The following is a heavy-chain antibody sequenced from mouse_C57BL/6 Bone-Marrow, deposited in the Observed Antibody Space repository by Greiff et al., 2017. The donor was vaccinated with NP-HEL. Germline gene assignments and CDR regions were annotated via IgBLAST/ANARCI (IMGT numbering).Heavy chain of an antibody. V-gene: IGHV1-64*01. Sequence: QVQLQQPGAELVKPGASVKLSCKASGYTFTSYWMHWVKQRPGQGLEWIGMIHTNSGSTNYTEKFKSKATLTVDKASSTAYMQLSSLTSDDSAVYYCTRRALAYGGQGTLVTVSA. CDR1: GYTFTSYW. CDR3: TRRALAY. J-gene: IGHJ3*01. D-gene: IGHD3-3*01. CDR2: IHTNSGST.